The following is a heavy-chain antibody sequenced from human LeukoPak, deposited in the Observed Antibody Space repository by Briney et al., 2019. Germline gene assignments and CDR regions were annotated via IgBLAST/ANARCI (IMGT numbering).Heavy chain of an antibody. J-gene: IGHJ4*02. D-gene: IGHD3-10*01. Sequence: SVKVSCKASGGTFSSYAISWVRRAPGQGLEWMGRIIPIFGIANYAQKFQGRVTITADKSTSTAYMELSSLRSEDTAVYYCARDPQHYYGSGSYLDNWGQGTLVTVSS. CDR3: ARDPQHYYGSGSYLDN. CDR1: GGTFSSYA. CDR2: IIPIFGIA. V-gene: IGHV1-69*04.